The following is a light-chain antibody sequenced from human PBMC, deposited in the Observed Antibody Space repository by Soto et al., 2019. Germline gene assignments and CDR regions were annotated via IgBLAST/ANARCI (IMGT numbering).Light chain of an antibody. CDR3: QQRSNWPPVT. J-gene: IGKJ4*01. Sequence: EIVLTQSPATLSLSPGERATLSCRASQSVKNYLAWYQQKPGQAPRLLIYDASNRATGIPARFSGSGSGTDFTLTISSREPEDSAVYYCQQRSNWPPVTFGGGTKVEIK. V-gene: IGKV3-11*01. CDR1: QSVKNY. CDR2: DAS.